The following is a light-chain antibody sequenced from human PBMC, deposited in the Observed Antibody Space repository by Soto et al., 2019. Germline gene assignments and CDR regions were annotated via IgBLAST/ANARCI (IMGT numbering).Light chain of an antibody. V-gene: IGKV3-11*01. CDR3: QQGGS. Sequence: EIVLTQSPATLSLSPGEGATLSCRASQSVNTYLAWYQQKPGQAPRLLIYDGFNRATGIPARFSSSGSGTDFTLTISSLEPEDFAVYCCQQGGSFGGRTKVEI. J-gene: IGKJ4*01. CDR1: QSVNTY. CDR2: DGF.